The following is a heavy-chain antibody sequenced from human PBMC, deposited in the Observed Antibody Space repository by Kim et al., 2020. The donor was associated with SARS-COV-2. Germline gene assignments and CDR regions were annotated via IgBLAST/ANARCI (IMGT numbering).Heavy chain of an antibody. CDR3: AGWGIAAAGINGGGDY. CDR1: GGTFSSYA. CDR2: IIPIFGTA. V-gene: IGHV1-69*13. D-gene: IGHD6-13*01. Sequence: SVKVSCKASGGTFSSYAISWVRQAPGQGLEWMGGIIPIFGTANYAQKFQGRVTITADESTSTAYMELSSLRSEDTAVYYCAGWGIAAAGINGGGDYWGQGTLVTVSS. J-gene: IGHJ4*02.